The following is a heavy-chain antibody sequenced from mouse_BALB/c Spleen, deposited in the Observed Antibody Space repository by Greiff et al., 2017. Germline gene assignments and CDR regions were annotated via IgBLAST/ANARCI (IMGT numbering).Heavy chain of an antibody. CDR1: GFTFSSYA. Sequence: DVQLVESGGGLVKPGGSLKLSCAASGFTFSSYAMSWVRQTPEKRLEWVATISSGGSYTYYPDSVKGRFTISRDNAKNTLYLQMSSLRSEDTAMYYCARVLRLRAYWGQGTLVTVSA. CDR3: ARVLRLRAY. V-gene: IGHV5-9-3*01. D-gene: IGHD1-2*01. CDR2: ISSGGSYT. J-gene: IGHJ3*01.